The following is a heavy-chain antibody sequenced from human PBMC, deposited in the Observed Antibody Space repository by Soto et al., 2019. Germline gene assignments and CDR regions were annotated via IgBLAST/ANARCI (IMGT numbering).Heavy chain of an antibody. CDR2: IIDSGGST. CDR1: GFTFSSCA. CDR3: ASQSSEWLLFAS. J-gene: IGHJ4*02. V-gene: IGHV3-23*01. D-gene: IGHD5-12*01. Sequence: XXSLRLSFAASGFTFSSCAMCWVPQAPGKGLEWVSDIIDSGGSTYYADSVKGRFTISRDNSKSTLYLQMNRMRAEDTAVYYCASQSSEWLLFASWGQGTLVTVSS.